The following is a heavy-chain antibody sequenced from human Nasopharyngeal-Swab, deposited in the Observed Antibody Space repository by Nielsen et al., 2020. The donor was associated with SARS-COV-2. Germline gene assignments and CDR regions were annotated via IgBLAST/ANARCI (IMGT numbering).Heavy chain of an antibody. V-gene: IGHV4-39*07. Sequence: SETLSLTCTVSGGSISSSSYYWGWIRQPPGKGLEWIGSIYYSGSTNYNPSLKSRVTISVDTSKNQFSLKLGSVTAADTAVYYCARAWRITIFGVVNHFDYWGQGTLVTVST. CDR1: GGSISSSSYY. J-gene: IGHJ4*02. CDR2: IYYSGST. CDR3: ARAWRITIFGVVNHFDY. D-gene: IGHD3-3*01.